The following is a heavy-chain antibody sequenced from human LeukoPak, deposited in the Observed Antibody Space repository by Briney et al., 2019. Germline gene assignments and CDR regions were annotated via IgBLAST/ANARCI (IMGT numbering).Heavy chain of an antibody. CDR2: IYSGGST. Sequence: PGGSLGLSCAASGFTVSSNYMSWVRQAPGKGLEWVSVIYSGGSTYYADSVKGRFTISRDNSKNTLYLQMNSLRAEDTAVYYCARDAVVGPEGQGGIDYWGQGTLVTVSS. CDR1: GFTVSSNY. CDR3: ARDAVVGPEGQGGIDY. D-gene: IGHD3-16*01. J-gene: IGHJ4*02. V-gene: IGHV3-53*01.